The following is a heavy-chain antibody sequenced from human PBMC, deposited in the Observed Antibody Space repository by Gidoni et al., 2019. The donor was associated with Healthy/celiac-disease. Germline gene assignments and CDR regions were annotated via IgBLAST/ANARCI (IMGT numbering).Heavy chain of an antibody. CDR3: ARGREDGLHL. CDR2: IYYSGSN. J-gene: IGHJ4*02. Sequence: QLQLQESGPGLVKPSETLSLTCTVSSGSISSSSYYWGWIRQPPGKWLEWMGSIYYSGSNYYNPSLKSRVTISVDTSKNQFSLKLSSVTAADTAVYYCARGREDGLHLWGQGTLVTVSS. CDR1: SGSISSSSYY. V-gene: IGHV4-39*07. D-gene: IGHD4-17*01.